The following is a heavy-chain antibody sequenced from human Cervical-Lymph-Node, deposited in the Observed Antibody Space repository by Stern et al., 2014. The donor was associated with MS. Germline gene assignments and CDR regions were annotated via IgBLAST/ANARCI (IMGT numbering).Heavy chain of an antibody. CDR1: GYTFTSYG. V-gene: IGHV1-18*01. Sequence: VQLVESGAEVKKPGASGNVSCKASGYTFTSYGSSWVRQAPGRGLEWMGWISGYNGHTNDAQKRQGRVPMTTDTSTSTASMELRSLRSDDTAVYYCARDRPIWTVPTRAFDIWGQGTMVTVSS. CDR2: ISGYNGHT. D-gene: IGHD4-17*01. CDR3: ARDRPIWTVPTRAFDI. J-gene: IGHJ3*02.